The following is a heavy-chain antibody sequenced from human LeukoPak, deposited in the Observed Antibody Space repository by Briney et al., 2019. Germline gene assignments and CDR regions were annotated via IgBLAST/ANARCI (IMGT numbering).Heavy chain of an antibody. CDR3: ARDPGRYYYDSSGYFDY. D-gene: IGHD3-22*01. CDR2: ISGSGGST. J-gene: IGHJ4*02. CDR1: GFTFSSYA. Sequence: PGGSLRLSCAASGFTFSSYAMSWVRQAPGKGLEWVSAISGSGGSTYYADSVKGRFTISRDNSKNTLYLQMNSLRAEDTAVYYCARDPGRYYYDSSGYFDYWGQGTLVTVSS. V-gene: IGHV3-23*01.